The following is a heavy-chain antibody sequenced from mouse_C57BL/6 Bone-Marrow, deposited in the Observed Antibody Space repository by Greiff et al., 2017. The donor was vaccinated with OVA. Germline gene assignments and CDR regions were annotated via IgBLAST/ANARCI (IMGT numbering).Heavy chain of an antibody. CDR2: IDPETGGT. CDR3: TRGYYGSLLFAY. Sequence: QVQLQQSGAELVRPGASVTLSCKASGYTFTDYEMHWVKQTPVHGLEWIGAIDPETGGTAYNQKFKGKAILTADKSSSTAYMELRSLTSEDSAVYYWTRGYYGSLLFAYWGQGTLVTVSA. V-gene: IGHV1-15*01. D-gene: IGHD1-1*01. CDR1: GYTFTDYE. J-gene: IGHJ3*01.